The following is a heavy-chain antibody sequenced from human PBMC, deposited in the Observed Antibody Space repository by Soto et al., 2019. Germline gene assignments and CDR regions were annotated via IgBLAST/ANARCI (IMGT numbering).Heavy chain of an antibody. J-gene: IGHJ4*02. CDR1: GFTFSSYE. D-gene: IGHD6-19*01. V-gene: IGHV3-48*03. CDR3: ARGSSGWYPFDY. Sequence: LRLSCAASGFTFSSYEINWVRQAPGKGLEWVSYISSSGSTIYYADSVKGRFTISRDNAKNSLYLQMNSLRAEDTAVYYCARGSSGWYPFDYWGQGTLVTVSS. CDR2: ISSSGSTI.